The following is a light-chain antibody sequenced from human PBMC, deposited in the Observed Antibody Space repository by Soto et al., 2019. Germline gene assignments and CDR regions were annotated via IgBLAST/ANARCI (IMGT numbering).Light chain of an antibody. V-gene: IGLV2-8*01. J-gene: IGLJ1*01. CDR1: SSDFGAYDS. CDR2: EVA. Sequence: QSSLTHPPSASRSPGQSVTISFTGSSSDFGAYDSVSWYQQHPGKAPKLLIYEVAKRPSGVPDRFSGSKSGNTASLTVSGLQAEDEADYYCSSYAGSNKLVFGTGTKVTVL. CDR3: SSYAGSNKLV.